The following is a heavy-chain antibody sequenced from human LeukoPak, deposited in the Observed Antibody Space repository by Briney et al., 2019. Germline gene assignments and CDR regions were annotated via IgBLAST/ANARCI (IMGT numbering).Heavy chain of an antibody. J-gene: IGHJ4*02. D-gene: IGHD1-26*01. CDR3: AKDLGLLVGADFDY. V-gene: IGHV3-23*01. CDR2: ISGSGGST. CDR1: GFTVSSNY. Sequence: GGSLRLSCAASGFTVSSNYMSWVRQAPGKGLEWVSAISGSGGSTYYADSVKGRFTISRDNSKNTLYLQMNSLRAEDTAVYYCAKDLGLLVGADFDYWGQGTLVTVSS.